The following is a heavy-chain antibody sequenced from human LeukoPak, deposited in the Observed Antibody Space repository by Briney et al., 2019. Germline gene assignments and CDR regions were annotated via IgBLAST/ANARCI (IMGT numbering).Heavy chain of an antibody. Sequence: GASVKVSCKASGFTFTSSAVQWVRQARGQRLEWIGWIVVGSGNTNYAQKFQERVTITRDMSTSTAYMELSSLRSEDTAVYYCAAAYITIFGVANWYFDLWGRGTLVTVSS. CDR1: GFTFTSSA. D-gene: IGHD3-3*01. J-gene: IGHJ2*01. CDR3: AAAYITIFGVANWYFDL. CDR2: IVVGSGNT. V-gene: IGHV1-58*01.